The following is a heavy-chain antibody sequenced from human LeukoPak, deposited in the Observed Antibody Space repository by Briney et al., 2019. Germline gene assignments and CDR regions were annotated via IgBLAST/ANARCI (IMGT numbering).Heavy chain of an antibody. CDR3: AQTTGWPGFDF. Sequence: PSETLSPTSSPSRASTTTRYWTWIRQSPGPPLEWIGHIGNARDTKYNPSLASRVTISVDTSKYQFSLSLTSVTAADTAIYYCAQTTGWPGFDFWGPGALVIVSS. J-gene: IGHJ4*02. V-gene: IGHV4-4*08. CDR2: IGNARDT. D-gene: IGHD6-19*01. CDR1: RASTTTRY.